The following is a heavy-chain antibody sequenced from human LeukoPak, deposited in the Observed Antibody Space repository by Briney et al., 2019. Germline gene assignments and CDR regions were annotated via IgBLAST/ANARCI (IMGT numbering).Heavy chain of an antibody. J-gene: IGHJ6*04. Sequence: QPGGSLRLSCAVSGFTFSSYAMHWVRQAPGKGLEWVAVISYDGSNKYYADSVKGRFTISRDNSKNTLYLQMNSLRAEDTAVYYCASGVNYYGSTSDVWGKGTTVTVPS. CDR3: ASGVNYYGSTSDV. V-gene: IGHV3-30*04. CDR2: ISYDGSNK. CDR1: GFTFSSYA. D-gene: IGHD3-10*01.